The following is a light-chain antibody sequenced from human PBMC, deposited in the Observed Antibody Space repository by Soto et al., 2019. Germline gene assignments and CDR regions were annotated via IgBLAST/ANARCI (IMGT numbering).Light chain of an antibody. CDR2: GAS. V-gene: IGKV3-20*01. CDR1: QSVSSN. CDR3: QQYGSSLT. J-gene: IGKJ4*01. Sequence: EIVMTQSPATLSVSPWERATLSCRASQSVSSNLAWYQQKPGQAPRLLISGASTRATGIPARFSGSGSGTDFTLTISRLEPEDFAVYYSQQYGSSLTFGGGTKVDIK.